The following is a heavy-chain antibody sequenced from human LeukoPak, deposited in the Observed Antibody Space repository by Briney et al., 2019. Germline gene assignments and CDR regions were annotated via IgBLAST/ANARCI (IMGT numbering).Heavy chain of an antibody. D-gene: IGHD1-14*01. CDR2: ISKDGSSK. Sequence: GRSPRLSCAASGLIFSNYAMHWVRQAPGKGLERVAVISKDGSSKYYADSEQGRFTISRDNSKNTLYLQMNSLRAEDTAVYYCATGEPKSYWGQGTLVTVSS. CDR3: ATGEPKSY. CDR1: GLIFSNYA. J-gene: IGHJ4*02. V-gene: IGHV3-30-3*01.